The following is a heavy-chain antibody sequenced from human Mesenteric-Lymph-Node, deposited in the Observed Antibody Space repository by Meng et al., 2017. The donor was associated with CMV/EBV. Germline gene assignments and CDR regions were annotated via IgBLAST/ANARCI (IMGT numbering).Heavy chain of an antibody. CDR1: GFTFSSYW. CDR2: INSDGSST. V-gene: IGHV3-74*01. J-gene: IGHJ6*02. D-gene: IGHD1-7*01. Sequence: GGSLRLSCAASGFTFSSYWMHWVRQAPGKGLVWVSRINSDGSSTSYEDSVKGRFTISRDNAKNTLYLQMNSLRAEDTAVYYCARNLAYYYYGMDVWGQGTTVTVSS. CDR3: ARNLAYYYYGMDV.